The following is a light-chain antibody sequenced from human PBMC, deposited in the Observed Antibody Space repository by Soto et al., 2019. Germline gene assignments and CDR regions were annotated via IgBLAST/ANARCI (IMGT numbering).Light chain of an antibody. CDR2: GAS. CDR3: QQGHNWPLT. Sequence: EIVMTQSPATLSLSPGERAALSCRASQSINSELAGYQQKPGQPPRLLIYGASTRATGVTARFTGSESGSEFTLTISGLQSEDFAVYYCQQGHNWPLTFGQGTRLEI. J-gene: IGKJ2*01. V-gene: IGKV3-15*01. CDR1: QSINSE.